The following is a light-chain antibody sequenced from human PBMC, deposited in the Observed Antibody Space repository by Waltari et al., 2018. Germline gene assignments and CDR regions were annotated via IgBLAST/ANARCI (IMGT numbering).Light chain of an antibody. CDR1: TSNIGRDN. J-gene: IGLJ1*01. CDR2: HND. V-gene: IGLV1-47*01. CDR3: AASDASLSGYL. Sequence: QSVLTQPPSASGTPGQRITISCSGGTSNIGRDNVYWYQQVPGRTPRLLISHNDQRPSGGPDRFSASNSGTAASLAISGLRFEDDADYYCAASDASLSGYLFGAGTKVTVL.